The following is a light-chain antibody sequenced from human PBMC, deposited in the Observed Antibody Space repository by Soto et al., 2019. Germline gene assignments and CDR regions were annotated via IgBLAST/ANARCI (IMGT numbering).Light chain of an antibody. Sequence: QSALTQPASVSGSPGQSITISCTGTSRDIGDYDYVSWYQHLPGKAPKLLIFDVTHRPSGVSDRFSGSKSGNTASLTISGVRPEDEADYYCCSYTDSALDVVFGGGTKLTVL. J-gene: IGLJ2*01. CDR1: SRDIGDYDY. CDR2: DVT. CDR3: CSYTDSALDVV. V-gene: IGLV2-14*01.